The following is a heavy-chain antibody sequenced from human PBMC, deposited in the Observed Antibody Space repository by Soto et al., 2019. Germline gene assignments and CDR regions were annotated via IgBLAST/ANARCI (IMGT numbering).Heavy chain of an antibody. CDR3: ARDPITMVRGVIIMSLGFDY. CDR1: GGSISSGGYS. CDR2: IYHSGST. Sequence: PSETLSLTCAVSGGSISSGGYSWSWIRQPPGKGLEWIGYIYHSGSTYYNPSLKSRVTISVDRSKNQFSLKLSSVTAADTAVYYCARDPITMVRGVIIMSLGFDYWGQGTLVTVSS. D-gene: IGHD3-10*01. J-gene: IGHJ4*02. V-gene: IGHV4-30-2*01.